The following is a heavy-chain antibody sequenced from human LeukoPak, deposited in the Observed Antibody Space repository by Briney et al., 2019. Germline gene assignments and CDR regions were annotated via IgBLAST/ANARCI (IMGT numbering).Heavy chain of an antibody. CDR3: ASNLGYCSSTSCYRRFDY. CDR1: GFTFSSYS. D-gene: IGHD2-2*01. Sequence: GGSLRLSCAASGFTFSSYSMNWVRQAPGKGLEWVSSISSSRRYIYYADSVKGRFTISRDNAKTSLYLQMNSLRAEDTAVYYGASNLGYCSSTSCYRRFDYWGQGTLVTVSS. J-gene: IGHJ4*02. CDR2: ISSSRRYI. V-gene: IGHV3-21*01.